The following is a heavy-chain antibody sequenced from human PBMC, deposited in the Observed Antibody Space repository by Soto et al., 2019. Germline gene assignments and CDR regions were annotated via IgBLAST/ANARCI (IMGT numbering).Heavy chain of an antibody. J-gene: IGHJ6*02. V-gene: IGHV6-1*01. Sequence: PSQTLPLTYAISGDRVSRSSSAWNWVRQSPSRGLEWLGRTYYWFKWSNDYAVSMKGRITISPDPSRNQFSLQLNFVTPEDTAVYYCARGKPSYFGLDVWGQGTAVTVSS. CDR1: GDRVSRSSSA. CDR2: TYYWFKWSN. CDR3: ARGKPSYFGLDV.